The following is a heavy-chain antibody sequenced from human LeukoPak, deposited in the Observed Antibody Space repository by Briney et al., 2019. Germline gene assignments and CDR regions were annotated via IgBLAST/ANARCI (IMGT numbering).Heavy chain of an antibody. Sequence: ASETLSLTCTVSGGSISSSSYYWGWSRQPPGKGVEWIGSIYYSGSTYYNPSLKSRVTISVDRSKTQFSLKLSSVPAADTAVYYCARVKMEVRWFGELEIDYFDYWGQGTLVTVSS. V-gene: IGHV4-39*07. CDR1: GGSISSSSYY. J-gene: IGHJ4*02. D-gene: IGHD3-10*01. CDR3: ARVKMEVRWFGELEIDYFDY. CDR2: IYYSGST.